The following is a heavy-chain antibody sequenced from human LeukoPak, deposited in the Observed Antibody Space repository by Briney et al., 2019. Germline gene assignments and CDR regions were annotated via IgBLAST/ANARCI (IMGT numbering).Heavy chain of an antibody. V-gene: IGHV3-21*01. J-gene: IGHJ3*02. CDR1: GFSFSNYD. D-gene: IGHD3-22*01. CDR2: ISITSRYI. CDR3: ARGGYTMIRADPFDI. Sequence: GGSLRLSGTASGFSFSNYDMNWVRQTPGKGLEWVSSISITSRYIYYADSAKGRFTVSRDNARASLYLQMNDLRAEDTARYHCARGGYTMIRADPFDIWGQGTMVTVSS.